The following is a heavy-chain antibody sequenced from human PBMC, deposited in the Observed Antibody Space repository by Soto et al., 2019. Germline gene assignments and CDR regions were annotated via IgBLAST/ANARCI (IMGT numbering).Heavy chain of an antibody. CDR3: ARVVVASGSGSYSFQAEDVIRDYCTVSSFLLNRSYDL. V-gene: IGHV3-48*02. J-gene: IGHJ2*01. D-gene: IGHD3-10*01. CDR2: ISSSSSTI. Sequence: QTAGKGLEWVSYISSSSSTIYYADSVKGRFTISRDNAKNSLYLQMNSLRDEDTAVYYCARVVVASGSGSYSFQAEDVIRDYCTVSSFLLNRSYDL.